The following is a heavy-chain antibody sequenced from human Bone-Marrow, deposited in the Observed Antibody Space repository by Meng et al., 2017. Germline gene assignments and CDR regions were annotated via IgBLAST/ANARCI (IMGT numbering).Heavy chain of an antibody. J-gene: IGHJ4*02. V-gene: IGHV4-39*07. CDR3: VRYYYDRSGYYPD. CDR2: IYYSGST. CDR1: GGAIAISSYY. Sequence: ASRPERAHASETLCLTLTVSGGAIAISSYYCGCIRQPPGKGLGWIGSIYYSGSTYYNPSLKPRVTISVDTSKNQFSLKLSSVTAADTAVYYCVRYYYDRSGYYPDWGQGTLVTVSS. D-gene: IGHD3-22*01.